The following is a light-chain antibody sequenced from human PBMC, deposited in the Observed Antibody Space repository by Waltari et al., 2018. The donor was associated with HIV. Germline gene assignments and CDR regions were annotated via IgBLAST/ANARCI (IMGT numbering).Light chain of an antibody. Sequence: QSVLTQPPSASGTPGQRVTISCSGGRTNIGSNFVYWYHQLPGTAPKLLISKTNQRPSGVPDRFAGSKSGSSASLTISGLRSEDEAVYYCASWDDILSIVIFGGGTKVTVL. J-gene: IGLJ2*01. V-gene: IGLV1-47*01. CDR2: KTN. CDR3: ASWDDILSIVI. CDR1: RTNIGSNF.